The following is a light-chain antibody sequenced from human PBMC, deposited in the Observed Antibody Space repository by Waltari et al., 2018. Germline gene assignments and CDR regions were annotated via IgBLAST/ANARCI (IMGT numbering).Light chain of an antibody. V-gene: IGKV1-33*01. CDR1: QDISKY. Sequence: DIQMTQSPSSLSASVRDRVTITCQASQDISKYLSWYQQKPGKAPKLLIYGASNLETGVTTRFSGSGSRTAYTFTISRLQPEDVSTYYCQQYDNLPVTFGQGTKVEIK. CDR3: QQYDNLPVT. J-gene: IGKJ1*01. CDR2: GAS.